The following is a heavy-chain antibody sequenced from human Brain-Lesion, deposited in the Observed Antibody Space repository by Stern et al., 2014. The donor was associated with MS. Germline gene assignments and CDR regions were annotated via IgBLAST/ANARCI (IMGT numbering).Heavy chain of an antibody. D-gene: IGHD3-16*01. CDR1: GFNFSSYW. V-gene: IGHV3-74*01. Sequence: EVQLVESGGGLVQPGGSLRLSCAASGFNFSSYWMHWVRQFPGKGLFWVSQINRDGSDTSYADSVKGRFSISRDNIRNMLYLRMTRLRAEDTAVYYCARGVGDYWGQGARVTVSS. J-gene: IGHJ4*02. CDR3: ARGVGDY. CDR2: INRDGSDT.